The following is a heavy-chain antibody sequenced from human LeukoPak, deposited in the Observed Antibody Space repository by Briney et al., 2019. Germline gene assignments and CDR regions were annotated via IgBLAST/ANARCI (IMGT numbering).Heavy chain of an antibody. V-gene: IGHV3-7*03. J-gene: IGHJ6*02. CDR3: ARDLGMTGEVYYGMDV. CDR1: GFTFSSYW. D-gene: IGHD1-20*01. Sequence: GGSLRLSCAASGFTFSSYWMSWVRQAPGKGLEWVANIKQDGSEKYYVDSVKGRFTISRDNAKNSLYLQMNSLRAEDTAVYYCARDLGMTGEVYYGMDVWGQGTTVTVSS. CDR2: IKQDGSEK.